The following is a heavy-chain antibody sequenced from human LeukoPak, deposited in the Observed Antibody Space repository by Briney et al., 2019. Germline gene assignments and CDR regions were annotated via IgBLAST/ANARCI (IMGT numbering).Heavy chain of an antibody. J-gene: IGHJ3*02. CDR2: ISSSSIYI. V-gene: IGHV3-21*01. CDR1: GFNFIYSG. Sequence: GGSLRLSCAASGFNFIYSGMNWVRQAPGKGLEWGSSISSSSIYIYYADSLKGRFTISRNNAENSLYLHIDSLRAEDTAVYYCARGRVGQWLVDAFDIWGQGTMVTVSS. D-gene: IGHD6-19*01. CDR3: ARGRVGQWLVDAFDI.